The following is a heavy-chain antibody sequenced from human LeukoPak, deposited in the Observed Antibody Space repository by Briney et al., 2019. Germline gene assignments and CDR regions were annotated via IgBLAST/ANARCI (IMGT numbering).Heavy chain of an antibody. Sequence: GGSLRLSCAASGFTFRSYVMSWVRQAPGKGLEWISSTSGSGGSTYYADSVKGRFTISRDNSKNTLYLQMNSLRAEDTAVYYCAKENTYSSSYYFDYWGQGTLVTVSS. CDR3: AKENTYSSSYYFDY. J-gene: IGHJ4*02. CDR2: TSGSGGST. V-gene: IGHV3-23*01. D-gene: IGHD6-6*01. CDR1: GFTFRSYV.